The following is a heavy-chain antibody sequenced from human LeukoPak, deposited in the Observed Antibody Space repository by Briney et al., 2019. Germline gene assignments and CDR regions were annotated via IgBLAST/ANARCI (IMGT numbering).Heavy chain of an antibody. CDR1: GYTFTSYD. CDR2: MNPNSGNT. Sequence: ASVKVSCKASGYTFTSYDINWVRQATGQGLEWMRWMNPNSGNTGYAQKFQGRVTMTRDTSISTAYMELSRLRSDDTAVYYCARGGGYYYYMDVWGKGTTVTVSS. D-gene: IGHD3-16*01. J-gene: IGHJ6*03. V-gene: IGHV1-8*02. CDR3: ARGGGYYYYMDV.